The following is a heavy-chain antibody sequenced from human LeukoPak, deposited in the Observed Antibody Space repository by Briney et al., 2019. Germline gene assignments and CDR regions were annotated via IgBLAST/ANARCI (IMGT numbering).Heavy chain of an antibody. Sequence: ASVKVSCKASGYTFTGYYMHWVRQAPGQGLEWMGIINPSGGSTSYAQKFQGRVTMTRDMSTSTVYMELSSLRSEDTAVYYCARDLVGDYGDYYYYYMDVWGKGTTVTVSS. CDR2: INPSGGST. D-gene: IGHD4-17*01. V-gene: IGHV1-46*01. J-gene: IGHJ6*03. CDR1: GYTFTGYY. CDR3: ARDLVGDYGDYYYYYMDV.